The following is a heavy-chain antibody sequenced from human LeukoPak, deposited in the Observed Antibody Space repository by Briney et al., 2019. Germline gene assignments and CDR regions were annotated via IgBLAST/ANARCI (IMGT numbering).Heavy chain of an antibody. CDR2: IKQDGSKK. CDR1: GFTFSSYW. J-gene: IGHJ4*02. CDR3: ARDLSAKDDY. V-gene: IGHV3-7*01. Sequence: PGGSLRLSCAACGFTFSSYWMNWVREARGKGLEWVANIKQDGSKKYYVDSVKGRFTISRDNAKNSLYLQMNSLRADDTAVYYCARDLSAKDDYWGQGTLVTVSS.